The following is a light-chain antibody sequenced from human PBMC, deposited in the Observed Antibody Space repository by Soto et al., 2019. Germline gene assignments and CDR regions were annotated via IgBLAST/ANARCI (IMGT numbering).Light chain of an antibody. CDR1: QSITTY. CDR2: AAS. Sequence: DFQMTQSPSTLSASVGDRVTITCRASQSITTYVNWYQQKLGKAPTLLIYAASSLQSGVPSRFSGSGSGTDFTLTISSLQPEDFATYFCQQCYSSPRTFGQGTKVEI. CDR3: QQCYSSPRT. V-gene: IGKV1-39*01. J-gene: IGKJ1*01.